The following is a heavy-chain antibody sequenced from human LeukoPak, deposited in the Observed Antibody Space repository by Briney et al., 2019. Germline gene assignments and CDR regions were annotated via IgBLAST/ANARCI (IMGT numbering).Heavy chain of an antibody. V-gene: IGHV3-74*01. CDR3: ASDSPYYGMDV. Sequence: GGSVRLSCAASGFPFTSYWMHWVRQVPGKGLLWVSRINSDGSATIYADSVRGRFTISRDNAKNTLYLQMSGLRVEDTAVYHCASDSPYYGMDVWGQGTTVTVSS. CDR1: GFPFTSYW. J-gene: IGHJ6*02. CDR2: INSDGSAT.